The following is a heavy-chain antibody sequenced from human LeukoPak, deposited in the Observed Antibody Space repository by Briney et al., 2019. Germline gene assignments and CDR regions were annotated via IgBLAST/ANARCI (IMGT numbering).Heavy chain of an antibody. J-gene: IGHJ4*02. CDR1: GFTFSSYW. V-gene: IGHV3-74*01. Sequence: PGGSLRLSCAASGFTFSSYWMHWVRQAPGKGLVWVSRINSDGSSTSYADSVKGRFTISRDNSKNTLYLQMNSLRAEDTAVYYCAKDFSTSWRTNYDILTGYPYWGQGTLVTVSS. CDR2: INSDGSST. D-gene: IGHD3-9*01. CDR3: AKDFSTSWRTNYDILTGYPY.